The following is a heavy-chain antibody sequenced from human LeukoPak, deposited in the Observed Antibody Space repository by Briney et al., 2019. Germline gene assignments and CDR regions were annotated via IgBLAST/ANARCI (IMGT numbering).Heavy chain of an antibody. CDR2: TYYRSKWYN. Sequence: SPTLSLTCAISGDNVSSNSAAWNWIRQSPSRGLEWLGRTYYRSKWYNDYAVSVKSRITFNPDTSKNQFSLQLNSVTPEDTAMYFCARGSIAAGNVLDCWGQGALVTVSS. D-gene: IGHD6-25*01. V-gene: IGHV6-1*01. CDR3: ARGSIAAGNVLDC. CDR1: GDNVSSNSAA. J-gene: IGHJ4*02.